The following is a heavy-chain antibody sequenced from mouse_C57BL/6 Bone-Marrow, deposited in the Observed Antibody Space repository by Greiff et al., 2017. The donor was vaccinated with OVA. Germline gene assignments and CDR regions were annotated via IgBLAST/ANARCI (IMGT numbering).Heavy chain of an antibody. CDR3: VRDPYYGSSWYFDV. CDR1: GFTFNTYA. V-gene: IGHV10-3*01. Sequence: EVQRLESGGGLVQPKGSLKLSCAASGFTFNTYAMHWVRQAPGKGLEWVARIRSKSSNYATYYADSVKDRFTISRDDSQSMLYLQMNNLKTEDTAMYYCVRDPYYGSSWYFDVWGTGTTVTVSS. J-gene: IGHJ1*03. CDR2: IRSKSSNYAT. D-gene: IGHD1-1*01.